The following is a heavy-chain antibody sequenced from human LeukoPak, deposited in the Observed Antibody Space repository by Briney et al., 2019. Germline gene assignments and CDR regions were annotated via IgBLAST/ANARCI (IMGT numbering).Heavy chain of an antibody. CDR3: ARRFDS. J-gene: IGHJ4*02. CDR1: GFTFSSYW. Sequence: GGSLRLSCVASGFTFSSYWMHWVRQAPGKGLVWVSRIKSDGSSTSYAGSVKGRFTISRDNAKNTLYLQMNSLRDEDTAVYYCARRFDSWGQGTLVTVSS. V-gene: IGHV3-74*01. CDR2: IKSDGSST.